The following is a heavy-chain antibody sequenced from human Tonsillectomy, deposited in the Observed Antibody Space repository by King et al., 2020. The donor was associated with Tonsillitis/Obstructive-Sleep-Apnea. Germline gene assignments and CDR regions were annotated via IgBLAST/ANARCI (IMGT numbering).Heavy chain of an antibody. CDR2: INHSGST. D-gene: IGHD3-9*01. Sequence: VQLQQWGAGLLKPSKTLSLPCAVYGGSFSAYYWSWIRQPPGKGLEWIGEINHSGSTKYNPSLKSRVIISLDTSKNQFSLKLRSVTAADTAVYYCARGDLLTGYYASTDFDYWGQGTLVTVSA. CDR1: GGSFSAYY. CDR3: ARGDLLTGYYASTDFDY. J-gene: IGHJ4*02. V-gene: IGHV4-34*01.